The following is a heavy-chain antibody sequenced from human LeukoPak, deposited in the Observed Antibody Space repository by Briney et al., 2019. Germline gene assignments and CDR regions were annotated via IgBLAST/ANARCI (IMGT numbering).Heavy chain of an antibody. Sequence: SETLSLTCTDSGDSIIGYYWSWIRQSPGKRLEWIGYIYNTVDTTYNPSLESRVTISLDMSNKQFSLRLSSVTAADTAVYYCARRRYYDSTGYNPTYYFDYWGQGILVTVSS. CDR3: ARRRYYDSTGYNPTYYFDY. CDR1: GDSIIGYY. J-gene: IGHJ4*01. CDR2: IYNTVDT. D-gene: IGHD3-22*01. V-gene: IGHV4-59*01.